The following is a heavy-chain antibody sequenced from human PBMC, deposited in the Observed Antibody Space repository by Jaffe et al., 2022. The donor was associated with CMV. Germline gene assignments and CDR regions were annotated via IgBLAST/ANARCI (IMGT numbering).Heavy chain of an antibody. J-gene: IGHJ6*03. V-gene: IGHV3-7*03. D-gene: IGHD4-4*01. CDR1: GFTFSSYW. CDR3: AREVYKLSNYENYYYYYMDV. Sequence: EVQLVESGGGLVQPGGSLRLSCAASGFTFSSYWMSWVRQAPGKGLEWVANIKQDGSEKYYVDSVKGRFTISRDNAKNSLYLQMNSLRAEDTAVYYCAREVYKLSNYENYYYYYMDVWGKGTTVTVSS. CDR2: IKQDGSEK.